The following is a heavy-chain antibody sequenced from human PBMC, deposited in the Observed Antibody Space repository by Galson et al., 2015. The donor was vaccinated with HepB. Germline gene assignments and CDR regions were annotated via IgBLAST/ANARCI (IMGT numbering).Heavy chain of an antibody. Sequence: SVKVSCKASGYTFTSYAMHWVRQAPGQRLEWMGWINAGNGNTKYSQKFQGRVTITRDTSASTAYMELSSLRSEDTAVYYCASSFSETAMPTGYWGQGTLVTVSS. CDR1: GYTFTSYA. CDR3: ASSFSETAMPTGY. CDR2: INAGNGNT. D-gene: IGHD5-18*01. J-gene: IGHJ4*02. V-gene: IGHV1-3*01.